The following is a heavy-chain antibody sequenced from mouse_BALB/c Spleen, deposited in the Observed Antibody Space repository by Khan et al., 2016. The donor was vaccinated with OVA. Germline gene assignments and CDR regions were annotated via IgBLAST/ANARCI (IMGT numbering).Heavy chain of an antibody. CDR1: GYTFINYW. Sequence: QVQLQQSGAELAKPGASVKMSCKASGYTFINYWILWVKQRPGQGLEWIGYINPSTGYTEYNQNFKDKATLSADKSSSTAYMQLSSLTSEDSAVEYCARRGLRWDFDYWGQGTTRTVSS. D-gene: IGHD1-1*01. V-gene: IGHV1-7*01. J-gene: IGHJ2*01. CDR3: ARRGLRWDFDY. CDR2: INPSTGYT.